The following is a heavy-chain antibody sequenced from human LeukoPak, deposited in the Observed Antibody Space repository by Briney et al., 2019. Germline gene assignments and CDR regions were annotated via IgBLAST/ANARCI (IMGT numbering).Heavy chain of an antibody. J-gene: IGHJ4*02. CDR1: GFTFNTYS. CDR3: AKGKWETASYDPWDY. V-gene: IGHV3-23*01. CDR2: ITGSGDTT. D-gene: IGHD2-21*02. Sequence: GGSLRLSCAASGFTFNTYSMNWVRLAPGKGLEWVSGITGSGDTTNYADSVRGRFTISRDSSKNTLYLQMNNLGAEDTAVYFCAKGKWETASYDPWDYWGQGTLVTVSS.